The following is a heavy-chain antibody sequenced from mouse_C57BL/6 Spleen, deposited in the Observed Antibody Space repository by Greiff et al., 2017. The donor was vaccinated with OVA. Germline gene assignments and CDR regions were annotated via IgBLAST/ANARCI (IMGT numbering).Heavy chain of an antibody. CDR3: TGWRDGYPFDD. V-gene: IGHV14-2*01. D-gene: IGHD2-3*01. CDR1: GFNIKDYY. CDR2: IDPEDGAT. Sequence: VQLLQSGAELVKPGASVKLSCTASGFNIKDYYMHWVKQRTEQGLEWIGRIDPEDGATKYAPKFQGKATITADTTSNTAYLQLSSLTSEDTAVYYCTGWRDGYPFDDWGQGATLTVSS. J-gene: IGHJ2*01.